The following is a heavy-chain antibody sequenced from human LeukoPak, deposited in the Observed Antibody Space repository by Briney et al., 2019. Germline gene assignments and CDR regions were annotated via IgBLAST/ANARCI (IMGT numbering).Heavy chain of an antibody. CDR2: ITGNSNYI. D-gene: IGHD2-15*01. Sequence: PGGSLRLSCAASGFTFSIYSINWVRQAPGKGLEWVSFITGNSNYIYYADSMKGRFTISRDNAKNSLYLQMNSLRAEDTAVYYCARVWVEAVSDYWGQGTLVTVSS. J-gene: IGHJ4*02. V-gene: IGHV3-21*01. CDR1: GFTFSIYS. CDR3: ARVWVEAVSDY.